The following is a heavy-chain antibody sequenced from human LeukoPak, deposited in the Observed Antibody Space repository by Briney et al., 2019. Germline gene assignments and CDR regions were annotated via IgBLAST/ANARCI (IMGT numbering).Heavy chain of an antibody. CDR3: GRYCSSTSCPEGAFDI. V-gene: IGHV1-69*15. CDR2: IIPIFGTA. CDR1: GGTFSSYA. J-gene: IGHJ3*02. D-gene: IGHD2-2*01. Sequence: GSSVKVSCKASGGTFSSYAISWVRQAPGQGLEWMGRIIPIFGTANYAQKFQGRVTITADESTSTAYMELSSLRSEDTAVYYCGRYCSSTSCPEGAFDIWGQGTMVTVSS.